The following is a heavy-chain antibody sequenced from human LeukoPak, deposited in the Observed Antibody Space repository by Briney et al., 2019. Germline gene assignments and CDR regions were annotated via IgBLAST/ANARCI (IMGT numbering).Heavy chain of an antibody. V-gene: IGHV1-8*03. D-gene: IGHD2-2*01. J-gene: IGHJ6*03. CDR1: GYTFTSYD. Sequence: ASVKVSCKASGYTFTSYDINWVRQATGQGLEWMGWMNPNSGNTGYAQKFQGRVTITRNTSISTPYMELSSLRSEDTAVYYCARARSSHYYYYMDVWGKGTTVTVSS. CDR2: MNPNSGNT. CDR3: ARARSSHYYYYMDV.